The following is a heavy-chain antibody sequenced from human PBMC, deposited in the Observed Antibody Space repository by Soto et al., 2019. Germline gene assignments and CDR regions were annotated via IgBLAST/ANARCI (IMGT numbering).Heavy chain of an antibody. Sequence: EVQLLESGGGLVQPGGSLRLSCEASGFTFSSYAMSWVRQAPGKGLEWVSGISGSGGSTYYADSMKGRFTISRDRSKNTLYLQMNSLRAEDTAVYYCAKVNDFWSGYYTGSFFDYWGQGTLVTVSS. J-gene: IGHJ4*02. D-gene: IGHD3-3*01. CDR1: GFTFSSYA. CDR2: ISGSGGST. V-gene: IGHV3-23*01. CDR3: AKVNDFWSGYYTGSFFDY.